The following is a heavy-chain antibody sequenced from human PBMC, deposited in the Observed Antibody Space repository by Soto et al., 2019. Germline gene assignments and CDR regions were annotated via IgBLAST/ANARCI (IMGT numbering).Heavy chain of an antibody. D-gene: IGHD3-9*01. Sequence: PSETLSLTSTVSGGSISSYYWSWIRQPPGKGLEWIGYIYYSGSTNYNPSLKSRVTISVDTSKNQFSLKLSSVTAADTAVYYCASTDYDILTGYYGPFDIWGQGTMVTVSS. CDR2: IYYSGST. J-gene: IGHJ3*02. V-gene: IGHV4-59*01. CDR1: GGSISSYY. CDR3: ASTDYDILTGYYGPFDI.